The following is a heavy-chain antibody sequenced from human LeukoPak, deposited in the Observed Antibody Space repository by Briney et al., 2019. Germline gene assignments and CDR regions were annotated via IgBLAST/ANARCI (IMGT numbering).Heavy chain of an antibody. D-gene: IGHD6-13*01. Sequence: PGGSLRLSCAASEFTFSTYSMNWVRQAPGKGLEWVSSISGSSSYIYYADSVKGRFTISRDNAKNSLYLQMNSLRAEDTAVYFCARVGALSSSWLLYWGQGTLVTVSS. CDR3: ARVGALSSSWLLY. V-gene: IGHV3-21*01. CDR1: EFTFSTYS. J-gene: IGHJ4*02. CDR2: ISGSSSYI.